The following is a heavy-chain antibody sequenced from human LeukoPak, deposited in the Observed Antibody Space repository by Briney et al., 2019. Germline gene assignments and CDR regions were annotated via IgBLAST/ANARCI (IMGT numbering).Heavy chain of an antibody. CDR1: GYSISSGYY. J-gene: IGHJ4*02. CDR3: ARAFYSSGWTVDY. D-gene: IGHD6-19*01. CDR2: IYHSGNT. V-gene: IGHV4-38-2*02. Sequence: SETLSLTCSVSGYSISSGYYWGWIRQPPGKGLEWIGSIYHSGNTYYNPSLKSRVTISVDTSKNQFSLKLSSVTAADTAVYYCARAFYSSGWTVDYWGQGTLVTVSS.